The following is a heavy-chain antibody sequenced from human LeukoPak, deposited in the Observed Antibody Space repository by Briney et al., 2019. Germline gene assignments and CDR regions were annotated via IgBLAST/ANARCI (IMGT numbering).Heavy chain of an antibody. D-gene: IGHD4-17*01. CDR3: ARGETTVTIDY. J-gene: IGHJ4*02. V-gene: IGHV4-61*02. CDR1: GGSISSGSYY. CDR2: IYITGST. Sequence: PSETLSLTCTVSGGSISSGSYYWSWIRQPAGKGLEWIGRIYITGSTNYNPSLKSRVTISVDTSKNQFSLKLSSVTAADTAVYYCARGETTVTIDYWGQGTLVTVSS.